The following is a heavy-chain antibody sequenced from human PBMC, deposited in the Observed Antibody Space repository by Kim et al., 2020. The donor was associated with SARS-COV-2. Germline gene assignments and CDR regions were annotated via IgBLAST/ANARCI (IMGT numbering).Heavy chain of an antibody. CDR2: LYHSGST. CDR3: ARGPIIV. Sequence: SETLSLTCTVSGYSITSGYFWGCIRQPPGKGLEWIGGLYHSGSTYYNPSLKSRVTISVDTSKNQFSLQLTSVTAADTAVYYCARGPIIVWGQGTLVTVSS. V-gene: IGHV4-38-2*02. J-gene: IGHJ4*02. D-gene: IGHD3-16*02. CDR1: GYSITSGYF.